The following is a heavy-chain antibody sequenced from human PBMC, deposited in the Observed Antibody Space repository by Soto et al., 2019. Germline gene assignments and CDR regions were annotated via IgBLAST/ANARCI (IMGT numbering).Heavy chain of an antibody. Sequence: GGSLRLSCAASGFTVSNTYMTWVRQPPGKGLEGGSVIYTAGGTNYADSVKGRFIISRDNSKNTLYLQMNSLRAEDTAVYYCARALPVAKGGFDPWGQGTLVTVSS. V-gene: IGHV3-53*01. CDR2: IYTAGGT. J-gene: IGHJ5*02. CDR1: GFTVSNTY. D-gene: IGHD2-2*01. CDR3: ARALPVAKGGFDP.